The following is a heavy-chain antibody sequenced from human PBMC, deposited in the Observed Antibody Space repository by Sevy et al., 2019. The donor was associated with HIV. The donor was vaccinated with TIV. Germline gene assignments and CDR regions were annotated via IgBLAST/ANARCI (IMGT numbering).Heavy chain of an antibody. J-gene: IGHJ4*02. CDR3: ARLDFWSGYPYFDY. CDR2: IYYSGST. CDR1: GGSISSSSYY. D-gene: IGHD3-3*01. V-gene: IGHV4-39*01. Sequence: SETLSLTCTVSGGSISSSSYYWGWIRQPPGKGLEWIGSIYYSGSTYYNPSLKSRVTISVDTSKNQFSLKLSSVTAADTAVYYCARLDFWSGYPYFDYWVQGTLVTVSS.